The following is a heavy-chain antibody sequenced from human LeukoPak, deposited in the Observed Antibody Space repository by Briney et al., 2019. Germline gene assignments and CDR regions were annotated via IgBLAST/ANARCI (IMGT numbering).Heavy chain of an antibody. CDR1: GGTFSSYA. Sequence: ASVKVSCKASGGTFSSYAISWVRQAPGQGLKWMGGIIPTFGTANYAQKFQGRVTITVDESTSTAYMELSSLRSEDTAVYYCARASRSFVWATFDYWGQGTLVTVSS. V-gene: IGHV1-69*13. D-gene: IGHD1-26*01. CDR2: IIPTFGTA. CDR3: ARASRSFVWATFDY. J-gene: IGHJ4*02.